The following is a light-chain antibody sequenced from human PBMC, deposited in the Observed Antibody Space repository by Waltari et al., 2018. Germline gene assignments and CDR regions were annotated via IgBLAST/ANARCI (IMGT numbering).Light chain of an antibody. CDR3: QAWDSSTYHVV. J-gene: IGLJ2*01. CDR2: QDT. V-gene: IGLV3-1*01. Sequence: SYELPQPPSVSVSPGQTASITCSGDKLGDKYACWYQQKPGQSPVVVLYQDTKRPSGIPERFSGSNSGNTATLTISGTQAMDEADYYCQAWDSSTYHVVFGGGTKLTVL. CDR1: KLGDKY.